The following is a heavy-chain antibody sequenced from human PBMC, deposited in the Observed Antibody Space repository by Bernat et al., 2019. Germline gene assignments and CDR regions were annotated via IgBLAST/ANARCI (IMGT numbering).Heavy chain of an antibody. CDR2: ISSSSSTI. D-gene: IGHD3-22*01. V-gene: IGHV3-48*01. CDR1: GFTFSSYS. J-gene: IGHJ4*02. Sequence: EVQLVESGGGLVQPGGSLRLSCAASGFTFSSYSMNWVRQAPGKGLEWVSYISSSSSTIYYADSVKGRFTISRDNAKNSLYLQMNSLRAEDTAVCYCARVPYYDSSPFWGQGTLVTVSS. CDR3: ARVPYYDSSPF.